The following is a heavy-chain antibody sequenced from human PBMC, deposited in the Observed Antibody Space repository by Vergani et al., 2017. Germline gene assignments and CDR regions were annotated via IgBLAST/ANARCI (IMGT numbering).Heavy chain of an antibody. V-gene: IGHV3-23*01. D-gene: IGHD3-22*01. J-gene: IGHJ1*01. CDR2: ISASDRRT. Sequence: EVQLLESGGDLVQPGGSLRLSCAASGFTFIMHAMSWVRQAPGKGLEWVSTISASDRRTHYADSVKGRFTISRDNSQTTVFLQMNSLRADDSAVYYCTKAGQYDSDNFHDSWGQGALVTVAS. CDR1: GFTFIMHA. CDR3: TKAGQYDSDNFHDS.